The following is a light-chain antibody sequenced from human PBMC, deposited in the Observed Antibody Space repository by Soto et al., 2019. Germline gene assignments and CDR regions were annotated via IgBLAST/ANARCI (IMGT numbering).Light chain of an antibody. CDR1: QSVSNNY. J-gene: IGKJ2*01. CDR2: GAS. CDR3: HQYGSSPHT. V-gene: IGKV3-20*01. Sequence: EVVFTHSPDTLPFPPGARAPXXXXXSQSVSNNYLAWYQQTPGKAPRLLIYGASNWATGIPDRFSGSGSGTDFTLTISRLEPEDFAVYYCHQYGSSPHTFGQGTKVDIK.